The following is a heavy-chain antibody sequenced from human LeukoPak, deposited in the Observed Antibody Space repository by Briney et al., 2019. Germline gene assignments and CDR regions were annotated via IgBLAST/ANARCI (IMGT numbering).Heavy chain of an antibody. CDR3: ARRSIRSSGWDD. D-gene: IGHD6-19*01. Sequence: PGASVKVSCKASGHTFTSYDINWVRQATGQGLEWMGWMNPNSGNTGYAQKFQGRVTMTRNTSISTAYMELSSLRSEDTAVYYCARRSIRSSGWDDWGQGTLVTVSS. CDR1: GHTFTSYD. V-gene: IGHV1-8*01. CDR2: MNPNSGNT. J-gene: IGHJ4*02.